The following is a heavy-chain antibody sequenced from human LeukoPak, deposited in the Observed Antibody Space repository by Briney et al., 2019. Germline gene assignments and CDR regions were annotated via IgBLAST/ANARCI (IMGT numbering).Heavy chain of an antibody. CDR3: ARGRGGPPAYYFDY. Sequence: GASVKVSRKASGYTFIGYYMHWVRQAPGQGLEWMGWINPNSGGTNYGQKFQGRVTMTRDTSISTAYMELSRLRSDDTAVYYCARGRGGPPAYYFDYWGQGTLVTVSS. V-gene: IGHV1-2*02. CDR1: GYTFIGYY. CDR2: INPNSGGT. J-gene: IGHJ4*02.